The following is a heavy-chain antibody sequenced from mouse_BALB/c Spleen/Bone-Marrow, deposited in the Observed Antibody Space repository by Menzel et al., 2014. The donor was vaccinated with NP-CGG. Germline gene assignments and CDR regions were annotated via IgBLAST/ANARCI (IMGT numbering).Heavy chain of an antibody. J-gene: IGHJ4*01. V-gene: IGHV1S81*02. Sequence: SGAGLVKPGASVKLSCKASGYTFTTYWMHWVRQRPGQGLEWIGEINPSNGRTNYNEKFKTKATLTVDKSSNTDYMQHSRLISEDSAVSYCARRGGFASPADIYAMDHWGQGTSVTVSS. CDR3: ARRGGFASPADIYAMDH. CDR2: INPSNGRT. D-gene: IGHD6-1*01. CDR1: GYTFTTYW.